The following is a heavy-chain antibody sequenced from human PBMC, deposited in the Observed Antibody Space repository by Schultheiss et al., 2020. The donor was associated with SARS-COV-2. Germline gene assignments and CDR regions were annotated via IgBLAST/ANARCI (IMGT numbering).Heavy chain of an antibody. V-gene: IGHV1-18*04. D-gene: IGHD6-13*01. CDR3: ARDRVAAAAYHYYYGMDV. CDR1: GYTFTSYG. Sequence: ASVKVSCKASGYTFTSYGISWVRQAPGQWLEWMGWISAYNGNTNYAQKLQGRVTMTTDTSTSTAYMELRSLRSDDTAVYYCARDRVAAAAYHYYYGMDVWGQGTTVTVSS. CDR2: ISAYNGNT. J-gene: IGHJ6*02.